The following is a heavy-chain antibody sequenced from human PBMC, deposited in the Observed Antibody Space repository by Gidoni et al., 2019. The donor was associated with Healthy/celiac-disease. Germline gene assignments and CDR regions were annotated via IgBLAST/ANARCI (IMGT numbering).Heavy chain of an antibody. V-gene: IGHV3-7*01. CDR2: IKQDGSEK. D-gene: IGHD2-2*01. CDR3: AREGRDDIVVLPAAIPLFYYYYGMDV. CDR1: GFTFSRHW. J-gene: IGHJ6*02. Sequence: EVQLVESGGGLVQPGGSRRLSWAAYGFTFSRHWLSWVRQAPGKGLEWVANIKQDGSEKYYVDSVKVRFTISRDNAKNSLYLQMNSLRAEDTAVYYCAREGRDDIVVLPAAIPLFYYYYGMDVWGQGTTVTVSS.